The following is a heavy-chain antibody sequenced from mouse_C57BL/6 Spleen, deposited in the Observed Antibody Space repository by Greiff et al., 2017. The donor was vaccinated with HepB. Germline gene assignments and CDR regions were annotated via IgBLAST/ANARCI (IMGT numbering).Heavy chain of an antibody. Sequence: VKLVESGAELVRPGASVKLSCKASGYTFTDYYINWVKQRPGQGLEWIARIYPGSGNTYYNEKFKGKATLTAEKSSSTAYMQLSSLTSEDSSVYFCASGPLVPYYFDYWGQGTPLTVSS. D-gene: IGHD6-2*01. V-gene: IGHV1-76*01. CDR2: IYPGSGNT. CDR3: ASGPLVPYYFDY. CDR1: GYTFTDYY. J-gene: IGHJ2*01.